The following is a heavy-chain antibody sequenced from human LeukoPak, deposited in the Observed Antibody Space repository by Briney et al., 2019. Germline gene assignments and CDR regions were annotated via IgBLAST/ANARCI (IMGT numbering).Heavy chain of an antibody. J-gene: IGHJ3*02. V-gene: IGHV1-2*02. Sequence: ASVKASCKASGYTFTGYYMHWVRQAPGQGLEWMGWINPNSGGTNYAQKFQGRVTMTRDTSITTAYMELSRLRSDDTAVYYCASVPRPSLQGLYVFDIWGQGTMVSVSS. CDR3: ASVPRPSLQGLYVFDI. D-gene: IGHD6-6*01. CDR1: GYTFTGYY. CDR2: INPNSGGT.